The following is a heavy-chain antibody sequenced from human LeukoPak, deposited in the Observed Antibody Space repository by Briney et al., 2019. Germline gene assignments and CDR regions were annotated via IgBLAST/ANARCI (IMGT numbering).Heavy chain of an antibody. CDR3: ARVRLAAPAFDP. D-gene: IGHD6-13*01. V-gene: IGHV1-8*01. J-gene: IGHJ5*02. Sequence: ASVKVSCKASGYTFTSYDINWVRQATGQGLEWMGWMNPNSGNTGYAQKFQGRVTMTRNTSISTAYMELSSLRSEDTAVYYCARVRLAAPAFDPWGQGTLVTASS. CDR2: MNPNSGNT. CDR1: GYTFTSYD.